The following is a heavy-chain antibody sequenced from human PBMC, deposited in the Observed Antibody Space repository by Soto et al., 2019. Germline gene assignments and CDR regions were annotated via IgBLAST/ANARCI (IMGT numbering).Heavy chain of an antibody. V-gene: IGHV1-3*01. CDR3: ARFDSSGWYDAFDI. CDR2: INAGNGNT. D-gene: IGHD6-19*01. Sequence: ASVKVSCKASGYTFTSYAIHWVRQAPGQRLEWMGWINAGNGNTKYSQKFQGRVTITRDTSASTAYMELSSLRSEDTAVYYCARFDSSGWYDAFDIWGQGTMVTVSS. J-gene: IGHJ3*02. CDR1: GYTFTSYA.